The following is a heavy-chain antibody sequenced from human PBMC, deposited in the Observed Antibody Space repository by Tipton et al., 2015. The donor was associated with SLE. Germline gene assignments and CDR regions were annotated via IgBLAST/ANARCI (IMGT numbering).Heavy chain of an antibody. CDR3: AKGDYDSSGWFQH. CDR1: GFTVSRYA. V-gene: IGHV3-30-3*01. J-gene: IGHJ1*01. D-gene: IGHD3-22*01. Sequence: SLRLSCAASGFTVSRYAMHWVRQAPGKGLEWVAVISYDGSNKYYADSVKGRFTISRDNSKNTLYLQMNSLRAEDTAVYYCAKGDYDSSGWFQHWGQGSLVTVSS. CDR2: ISYDGSNK.